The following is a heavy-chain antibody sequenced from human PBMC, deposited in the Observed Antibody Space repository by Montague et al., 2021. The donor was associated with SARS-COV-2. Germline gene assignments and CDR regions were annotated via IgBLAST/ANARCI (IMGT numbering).Heavy chain of an antibody. J-gene: IGHJ6*02. Sequence: SETLSLTCAVYGGSFSGYYWSWIRQPPGKGLGWIGSIYYSGSTYYNPSLRSRVTISVDTSKNQFSLKLSSVTAADTAVYYCARDSMVRASKPSGSMYYYYGMDVWGQGTTVTVSS. V-gene: IGHV4-34*01. D-gene: IGHD3-10*01. CDR2: IYYSGST. CDR1: GGSFSGYY. CDR3: ARDSMVRASKPSGSMYYYYGMDV.